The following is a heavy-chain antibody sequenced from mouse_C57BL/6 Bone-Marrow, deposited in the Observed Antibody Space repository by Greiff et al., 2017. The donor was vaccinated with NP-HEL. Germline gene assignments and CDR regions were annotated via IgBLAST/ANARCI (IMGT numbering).Heavy chain of an antibody. D-gene: IGHD6-1*01. CDR1: GYTFTDYY. CDR3: ARRELTPAWFAY. CDR2: INPYNGGT. Sequence: EVQLQQSGPVLVKPGASVKMSCKASGYTFTDYYMNWVKQSHGKSLEWIGVINPYNGGTSYNQKFKGKATLTVDKSSSTAYMELHSLTSVDSAVYYCARRELTPAWFAYWGQGTLVTVSA. J-gene: IGHJ3*01. V-gene: IGHV1-19*01.